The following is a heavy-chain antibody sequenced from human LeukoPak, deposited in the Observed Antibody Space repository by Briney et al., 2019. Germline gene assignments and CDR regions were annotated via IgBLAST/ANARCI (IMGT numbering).Heavy chain of an antibody. Sequence: SETLSLTCAVYGGSFSGYYWSWIRQPPGKGLEWIGEINHSGSTNYNPSLKSRVTISVDTSKSQFSLKLSSVTAADTAVYYCARENRRPTRGYSYGYGYYYYYMDVWGKGTTVTVSS. CDR2: INHSGST. D-gene: IGHD5-18*01. CDR1: GGSFSGYY. J-gene: IGHJ6*03. CDR3: ARENRRPTRGYSYGYGYYYYYMDV. V-gene: IGHV4-34*01.